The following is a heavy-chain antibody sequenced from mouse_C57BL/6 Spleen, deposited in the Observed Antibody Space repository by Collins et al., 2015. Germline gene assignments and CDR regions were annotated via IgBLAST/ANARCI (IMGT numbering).Heavy chain of an antibody. CDR3: TLLRHADYYAMDY. V-gene: IGHV6-3*01. J-gene: IGHJ4*01. CDR1: GFTFSNYW. Sequence: EVKLEESGGGLVQPGGSMKLSCVASGFTFSNYWMNWVRQSPEKGLEWVAQIRLKSDNYATHYAESVKGRFTISRDDSKSSVYLQMNNLRAEDTGIYYCTLLRHADYYAMDYWGQGTSVTVSS. CDR2: IRLKSDNYAT. D-gene: IGHD2-4*01.